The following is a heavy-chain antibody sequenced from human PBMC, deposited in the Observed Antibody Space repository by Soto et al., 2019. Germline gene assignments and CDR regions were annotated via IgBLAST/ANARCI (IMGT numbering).Heavy chain of an antibody. CDR1: GYTFTSYD. J-gene: IGHJ4*02. CDR2: MNPSTGNS. V-gene: IGHV1-8*01. D-gene: IGHD6-19*01. Sequence: QVQLVQSGAEVRKPGASVKVSCEASGYTFTSYDIYWVRQATGQGLEWMGWMNPSTGNSGYAQKFQGRVTMTSDTSISTAQMEMSSLRSEDTAVYYCARRAETNGWKGFCADKYYFDFWGQGSLVTVSS. CDR3: ARRAETNGWKGFCADKYYFDF.